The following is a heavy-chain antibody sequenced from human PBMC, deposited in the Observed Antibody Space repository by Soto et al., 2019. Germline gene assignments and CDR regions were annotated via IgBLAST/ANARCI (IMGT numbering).Heavy chain of an antibody. J-gene: IGHJ4*02. CDR3: ARDGVVVPSALYYFDY. D-gene: IGHD2-2*01. CDR2: INPSGYGT. CDR1: GYTFTSYY. V-gene: IGHV1-46*01. Sequence: ASVKVSCKASGYTFTSYYMHWVRQAPGQGLEWMGTINPSGYGTSYAQKFQGRVTMTRDTSTSTFYMELSSMRSEDTAVYFCARDGVVVPSALYYFDYWGQGTLVTVS.